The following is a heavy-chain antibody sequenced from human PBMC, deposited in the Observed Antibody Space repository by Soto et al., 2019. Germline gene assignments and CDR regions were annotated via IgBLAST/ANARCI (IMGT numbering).Heavy chain of an antibody. Sequence: EAQLLDSGGGLVQPGGSLRLSCAASGFSSSSYVMGWVRQTPGKGLEWVSGIGGGGGRTYYADSVQGRFTISRDNSKNTLYLEMNGLRAEDTAVYYCAKGWLDFWGQGTVVTVSS. CDR2: IGGGGGRT. V-gene: IGHV3-23*01. CDR3: AKGWLDF. J-gene: IGHJ5*01. CDR1: GFSSSSYV.